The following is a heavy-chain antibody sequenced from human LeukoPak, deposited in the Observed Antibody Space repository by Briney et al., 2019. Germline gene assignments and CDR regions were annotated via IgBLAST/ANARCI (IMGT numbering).Heavy chain of an antibody. D-gene: IGHD3-22*01. V-gene: IGHV1-69*05. Sequence: ASVKVSCKASGGTFSSYAISWVRQAPGQGLEWMGRIIPISGTANYAQKFKGRVTITTDESTSTAYMELSSLRSEDTAVYYCARHVLGDDSSGYSYYYYMDVWGKGTTVTVSS. CDR2: IIPISGTA. J-gene: IGHJ6*03. CDR1: GGTFSSYA. CDR3: ARHVLGDDSSGYSYYYYMDV.